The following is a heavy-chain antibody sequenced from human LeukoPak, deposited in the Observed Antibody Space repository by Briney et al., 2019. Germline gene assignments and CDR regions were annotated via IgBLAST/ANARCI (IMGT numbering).Heavy chain of an antibody. D-gene: IGHD4-23*01. CDR3: AKDDPYGGNSAGDHY. Sequence: GGSLRLSCAASGFTFSSYAMSWVRQAPGKGLGWVSAISGSGGSTYYADSVKGRFTISRDNSKNTLYLQMNSLRAEDTAVYYCAKDDPYGGNSAGDHYWGQGTLVTVSS. V-gene: IGHV3-23*01. J-gene: IGHJ4*02. CDR2: ISGSGGST. CDR1: GFTFSSYA.